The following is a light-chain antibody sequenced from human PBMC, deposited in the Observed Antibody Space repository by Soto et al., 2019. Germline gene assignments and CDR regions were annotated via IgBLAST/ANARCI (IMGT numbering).Light chain of an antibody. CDR3: SSYTSSSTLYV. V-gene: IGLV2-14*01. Sequence: QSALTQPASVSGSPGQSITISCTGTSSDVGGYNYVSWYQQHPGKAPKLTIHDVSTRPSGVSHRFSGSKSGNTASLTISGLQAEDEADYYCSSYTSSSTLYVFGTGTKLTVL. CDR1: SSDVGGYNY. CDR2: DVS. J-gene: IGLJ1*01.